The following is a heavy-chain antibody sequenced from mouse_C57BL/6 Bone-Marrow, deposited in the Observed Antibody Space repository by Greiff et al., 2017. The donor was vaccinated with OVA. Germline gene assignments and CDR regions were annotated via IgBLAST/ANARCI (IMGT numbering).Heavy chain of an antibody. D-gene: IGHD2-1*01. CDR3: TYGNPYYFDY. Sequence: DVKLVESGAELVRPGASVKLSCTASGFNIKDDYMHWVKQRPEQGLEWIGWIYPENGDTEYASKFQGKATITADTSSNTAYLQLSSLTSEDTAVYYCTYGNPYYFDYWGQGTTLTVSS. CDR2: IYPENGDT. J-gene: IGHJ2*01. CDR1: GFNIKDDY. V-gene: IGHV14-4*01.